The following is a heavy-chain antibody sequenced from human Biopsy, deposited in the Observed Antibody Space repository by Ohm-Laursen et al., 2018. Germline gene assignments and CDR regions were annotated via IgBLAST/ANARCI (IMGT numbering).Heavy chain of an antibody. Sequence: GTLSLTCTVSGGSVSDSFHFWSWIRQPPGKGLEWIGDIYYSGTTNYNPSLKSRLTISVDTSKNQFSLNLNSVTAADTAVYFCARDVKRYCSGTSCYSGYFGMDVWGQGTTVTVS. J-gene: IGHJ6*02. CDR3: ARDVKRYCSGTSCYSGYFGMDV. CDR2: IYYSGTT. CDR1: GGSVSDSFHF. D-gene: IGHD2-2*01. V-gene: IGHV4-61*01.